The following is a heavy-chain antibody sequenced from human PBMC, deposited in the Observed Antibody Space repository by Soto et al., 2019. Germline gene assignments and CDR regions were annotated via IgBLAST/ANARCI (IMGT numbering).Heavy chain of an antibody. D-gene: IGHD3-22*01. Sequence: EVPLVESGGGLVQPGGSLSLSCAGSGFTFSSYTMNWVRQAPGKGLEWISYITDISNTIYYADSVKGRFTISRDNAKSCVNLQMSSLRDANTAVQYCASDLVYGRSNDYYLPYSGHGTMDAVSS. CDR2: ITDISNTI. J-gene: IGHJ4*01. CDR3: ASDLVYGRSNDYYLPY. CDR1: GFTFSSYT. V-gene: IGHV3-48*02.